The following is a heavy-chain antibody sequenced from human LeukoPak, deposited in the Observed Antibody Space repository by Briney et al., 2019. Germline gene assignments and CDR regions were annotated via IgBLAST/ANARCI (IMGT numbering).Heavy chain of an antibody. D-gene: IGHD6-19*01. CDR1: GRSISSGGYY. CDR3: ARMTSSGCDY. CDR2: IYYSGST. V-gene: IGHV4-31*03. Sequence: SETLSLTCTVPGRSISSGGYYCNWIRQHPGKGLEWIGYIYYSGSTYYNPSLKSRVTMSVDTSKNQFSLKLSSVTAADTAVYYCARMTSSGCDYWGQGTLVTVS. J-gene: IGHJ4*02.